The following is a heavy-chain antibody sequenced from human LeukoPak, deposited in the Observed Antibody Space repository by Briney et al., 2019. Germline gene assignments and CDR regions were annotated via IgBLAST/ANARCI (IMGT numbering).Heavy chain of an antibody. J-gene: IGHJ4*02. CDR2: ISGSGGST. CDR3: AKESLWFGEGYDY. D-gene: IGHD3-10*01. Sequence: GGSLRLSCAASGFTFSAYGMSWVRQAPGKGLEWVSAISGSGGSTYYADSVKGRFTISRDNSKNTLYLQMNSLRAEDTAVYYCAKESLWFGEGYDYWGQGTLVTVSS. CDR1: GFTFSAYG. V-gene: IGHV3-23*01.